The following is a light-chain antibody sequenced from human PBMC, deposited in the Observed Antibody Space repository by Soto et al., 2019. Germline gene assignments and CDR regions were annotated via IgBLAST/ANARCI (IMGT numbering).Light chain of an antibody. CDR1: QSISAY. CDR3: QQSYRTSPLT. V-gene: IGKV1-39*01. Sequence: DIQMTQSPSSLSASVGDRVTIICRASQSISAYFHWYQQKPGKAPKILISAASTLESGVPSRFSGRGSGTNLALTISSLQPEDFATYYFQQSYRTSPLTFGGGTKVEIK. CDR2: AAS. J-gene: IGKJ4*01.